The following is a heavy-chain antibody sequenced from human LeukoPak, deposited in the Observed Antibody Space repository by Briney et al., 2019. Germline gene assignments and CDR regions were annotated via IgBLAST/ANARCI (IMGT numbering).Heavy chain of an antibody. J-gene: IGHJ4*02. CDR2: IYYSGST. V-gene: IGHV4-39*02. CDR1: GGSISSSSYY. D-gene: IGHD2-21*02. Sequence: SETLSLACTVSGGSISSSSYYWGWIRQPPGKGLEWIGSIYYSGSTYYNPSLKSRVTISVDTSKNQFSLKLSSVTAADTAVYYCAREAYCGGDCYSDSDYWGQGTLVTVSS. CDR3: AREAYCGGDCYSDSDY.